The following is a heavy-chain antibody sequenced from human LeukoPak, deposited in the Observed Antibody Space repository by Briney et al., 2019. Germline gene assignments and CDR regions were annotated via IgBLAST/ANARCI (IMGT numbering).Heavy chain of an antibody. J-gene: IGHJ4*02. Sequence: SETLSLTCTVSGGSISSGGFYWSWIRQLPGKGLEWIGYIDYTGSTYYNPSLKSRVTVSEDTSKNQFSLKLSSVTAADTAVYYCAKESGSCPPRFDYWGQGTLVAASS. CDR3: AKESGSCPPRFDY. CDR2: IDYTGST. V-gene: IGHV4-31*03. CDR1: GGSISSGGFY. D-gene: IGHD1-26*01.